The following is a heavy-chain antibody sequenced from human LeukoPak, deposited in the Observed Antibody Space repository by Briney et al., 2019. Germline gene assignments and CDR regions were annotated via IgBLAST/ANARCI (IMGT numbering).Heavy chain of an antibody. D-gene: IGHD2-8*01. V-gene: IGHV1-24*01. J-gene: IGHJ6*02. CDR2: FDPEDGET. CDR1: GYALTELS. Sequence: GASVKVSCKVSGYALTELSMHWVRQAPGKGLEWMGGFDPEDGETIYARKFQGRVTMTEDTSTDTAYMELSSLRSEDTAVYYCARGSHPYCTNGVCFLVWGQGTTVTVSS. CDR3: ARGSHPYCTNGVCFLV.